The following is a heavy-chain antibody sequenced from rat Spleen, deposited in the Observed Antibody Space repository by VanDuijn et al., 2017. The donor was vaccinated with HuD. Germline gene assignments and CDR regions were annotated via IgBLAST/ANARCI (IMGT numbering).Heavy chain of an antibody. D-gene: IGHD1-12*01. CDR2: ITNASGRT. J-gene: IGHJ2*01. CDR3: ARFVGDSYAQYFDY. Sequence: EVQLVESGGGLVQPGGSLKLSCVASGFTFNNYWMTWIRQAPGKGLEWVASITNASGRTYYPDSVKGRFTISRDTAQNTLYLQMNSLRSEDTATYYCARFVGDSYAQYFDYWGQGVMVTVSS. V-gene: IGHV5-31*01. CDR1: GFTFNNYW.